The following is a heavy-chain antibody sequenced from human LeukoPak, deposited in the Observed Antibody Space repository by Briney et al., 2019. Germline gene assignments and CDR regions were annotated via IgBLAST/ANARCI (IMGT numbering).Heavy chain of an antibody. V-gene: IGHV4-61*02. CDR1: GGSISSGSYY. J-gene: IGHJ6*03. CDR3: ARDRHLLRFLEWPYYYYYMDV. CDR2: IYTSGST. Sequence: SETLSLTCTVSGGSISSGSYYWSWIRQPAGKGLEWIGRIYTSGSTNYNPSLKSRVTISVDTSKNQFSLKLSSVTAADTAVYYCARDRHLLRFLEWPYYYYYMDVWGKGTTVTVSS. D-gene: IGHD3-3*01.